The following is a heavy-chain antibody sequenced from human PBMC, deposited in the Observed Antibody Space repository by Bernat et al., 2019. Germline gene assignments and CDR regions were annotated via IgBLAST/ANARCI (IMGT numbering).Heavy chain of an antibody. CDR2: ISGSGGST. CDR3: ARHDYGDYAGPWYFDL. V-gene: IGHV3-23*01. CDR1: GFTFSTYA. Sequence: EVQLLESGGDLVQPGGSLRLSCAASGFTFSTYAMSWVRQAPGKGLEWVSTISGSGGSTYFPDSVKGRFTISRDNSKNTLYLQMNSLGAEDTAVYYCARHDYGDYAGPWYFDLWGRGTLVTVSS. J-gene: IGHJ2*01. D-gene: IGHD4-17*01.